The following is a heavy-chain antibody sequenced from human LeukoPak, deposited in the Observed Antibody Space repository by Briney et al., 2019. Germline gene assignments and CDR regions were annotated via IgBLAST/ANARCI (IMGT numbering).Heavy chain of an antibody. J-gene: IGHJ5*02. V-gene: IGHV4-39*07. CDR1: GGSISSTNYY. CDR3: ARSVYSSSWYPNWFDP. D-gene: IGHD6-13*01. CDR2: MYYNGST. Sequence: SETLSLTCTVLGGSISSTNYYWGWIRQPPGKGLEWIGSMYYNGSTYYNPSLKSRVATSVDTAKNQFSLKLSSVTAADTAVYYCARSVYSSSWYPNWFDPWSQGTLVTVSS.